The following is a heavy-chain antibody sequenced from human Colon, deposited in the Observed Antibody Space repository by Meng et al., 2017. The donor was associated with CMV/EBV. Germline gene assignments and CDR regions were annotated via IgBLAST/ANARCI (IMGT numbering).Heavy chain of an antibody. V-gene: IGHV1-46*01. CDR3: ARAARSGNHAVFYSLDL. CDR2: INPSGGST. J-gene: IGHJ6*02. CDR1: GYTFTSYY. D-gene: IGHD2-15*01. Sequence: ASVKVSCKASGYTFTSYYMHWVRQAPGQGLEWMGIINPSGGSTNYAQKFQGRLTITADKSTRTAFMELSSLQSEDTAVYYCARAARSGNHAVFYSLDLWGQGTTVTVSS.